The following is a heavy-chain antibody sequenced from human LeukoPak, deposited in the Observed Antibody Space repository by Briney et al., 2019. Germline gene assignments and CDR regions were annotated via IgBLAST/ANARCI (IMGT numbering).Heavy chain of an antibody. CDR3: ARSLISSIAPFDY. CDR2: ISTYNGDT. D-gene: IGHD6-6*01. Sequence: ASVKVSCKASGYTFTTYGISWVRQAPGQGLEWMGWISTYNGDTNYAQNLQGRVTMTTDTSTTTAYMELRSLGSDDTAVYYCARSLISSIAPFDYWGQGTLVTVSS. V-gene: IGHV1-18*01. J-gene: IGHJ4*02. CDR1: GYTFTTYG.